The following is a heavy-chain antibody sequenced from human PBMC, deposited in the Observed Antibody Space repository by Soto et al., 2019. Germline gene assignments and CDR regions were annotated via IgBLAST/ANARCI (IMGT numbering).Heavy chain of an antibody. CDR3: AKGRRTTGTTRYYYYGMDV. J-gene: IGHJ6*02. CDR2: ISYDGSNK. V-gene: IGHV3-30*18. D-gene: IGHD1-1*01. Sequence: QVQLVESGGGVVQPGRSLRLSCAASGFTFSSYGMHWVRQAPGKGLEWVAVISYDGSNKYYADSVKGRFTISRDNSKNTLYLQMNSLRAEDTAVYYCAKGRRTTGTTRYYYYGMDVWGQGTTVTVSS. CDR1: GFTFSSYG.